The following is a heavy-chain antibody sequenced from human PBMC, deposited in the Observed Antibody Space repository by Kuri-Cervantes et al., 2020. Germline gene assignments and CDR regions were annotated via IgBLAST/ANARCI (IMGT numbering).Heavy chain of an antibody. Sequence: SETLSLTCAVYGESFNGISGYYLNWIRQSPGKGLEWIGEINYRGSTDYNPSLKSRVTLSVDTSKNQFSLKLSSVTAEDTAVYYCAKAGPPAVQWLVYFDYWGQGTLVTVSS. CDR1: GESFNGISGYY. V-gene: IGHV4-34*01. CDR3: AKAGPPAVQWLVYFDY. D-gene: IGHD6-19*01. CDR2: INYRGST. J-gene: IGHJ4*02.